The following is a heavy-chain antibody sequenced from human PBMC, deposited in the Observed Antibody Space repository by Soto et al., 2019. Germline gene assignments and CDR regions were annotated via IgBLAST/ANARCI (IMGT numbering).Heavy chain of an antibody. CDR2: ISGSGGRT. V-gene: IGHV3-23*01. CDR3: AKDDNWFDL. J-gene: IGHJ5*02. CDR1: GFTFSSSA. Sequence: EVQVLESGGDLVRPGGSLRLSCAASGFTFSSSAMSWVRQAPGKGLEWVSTISGSGGRTYYADSVKGRFTISGDNSKNTLHLHMNSLSVEDTAIYYCAKDDNWFDLWGQGTLVTVSS.